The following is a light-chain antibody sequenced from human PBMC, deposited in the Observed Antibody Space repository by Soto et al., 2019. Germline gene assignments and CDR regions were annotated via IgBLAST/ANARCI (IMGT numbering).Light chain of an antibody. CDR1: ESVSFN. V-gene: IGKV3-15*01. Sequence: EIVMTQSPATLSVSPGKRATLSCRASESVSFNLAWYQQKPGQAPRLLIYGASSRATGVPARFSGSGSGTDFTLTISSLQSEDFAVYYGQHYSHFPPWTFGQGTKVEIK. CDR2: GAS. J-gene: IGKJ1*01. CDR3: QHYSHFPPWT.